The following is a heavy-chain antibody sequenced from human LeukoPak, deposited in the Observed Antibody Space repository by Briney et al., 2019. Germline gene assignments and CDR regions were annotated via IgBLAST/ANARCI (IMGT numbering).Heavy chain of an antibody. D-gene: IGHD3-3*01. CDR3: ARDDGPHYDFWSGYRGNNWFDP. J-gene: IGHJ5*02. CDR2: ISWNSNSI. Sequence: GGSLRLSCGASGFTFDDYAMHWVRQVPGKGLEWVSGISWNSNSIGYGDSVKGRFTISRDNAKNSLYLQMNSLRAEDTAVYYCARDDGPHYDFWSGYRGNNWFDPWGQGTLVTVSS. V-gene: IGHV3-9*01. CDR1: GFTFDDYA.